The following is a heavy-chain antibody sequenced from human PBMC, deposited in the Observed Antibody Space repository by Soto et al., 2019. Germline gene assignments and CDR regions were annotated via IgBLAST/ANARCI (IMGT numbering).Heavy chain of an antibody. V-gene: IGHV4-30-2*01. CDR3: ARGFMTNSGRWSWFDP. CDR1: GGSIGGEDYS. CDR2: IYNSGRA. Sequence: QLHLQESGPGLVKPSETLSLTCAVSGGSIGGEDYSWTWIRQPPGKALEWIGYIYNSGRAYYNPSLESRVTLSIYKSNNVFSLRLPSVTAADTAFYYCARGFMTNSGRWSWFDPWGQGALVTVSS. D-gene: IGHD6-13*01. J-gene: IGHJ5*02.